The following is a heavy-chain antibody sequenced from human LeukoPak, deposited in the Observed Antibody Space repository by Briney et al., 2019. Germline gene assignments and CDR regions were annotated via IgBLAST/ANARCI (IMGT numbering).Heavy chain of an antibody. CDR3: ARGPYCSGGSCYDYYYYGMDF. J-gene: IGHJ6*02. Sequence: HSGGSLRLSCAASGFTFFRHAFHWVRQAPGKGLEWVAIISYDGTNKYYAESLKGRFTISRDNSKDTLYLQVNSLRPDDTAVYYCARGPYCSGGSCYDYYYYGMDFWGQGTTVTVSS. V-gene: IGHV3-30-3*01. CDR2: ISYDGTNK. D-gene: IGHD2-15*01. CDR1: GFTFFRHA.